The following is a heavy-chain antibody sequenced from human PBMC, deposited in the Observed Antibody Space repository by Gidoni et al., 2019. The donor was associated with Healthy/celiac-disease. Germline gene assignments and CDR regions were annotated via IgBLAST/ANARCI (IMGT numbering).Heavy chain of an antibody. Sequence: QVQLVQSGAEVKKPGASVKVSCKASGYTFTSYGISWVRQAPGQGLEWMGWISAYNGNTNYAQKLQGRVTMTTDTSTSTAYMELRSLRSDDTAVYYCARESIVVPAAIAKSDDYYYYYGMDVWGQGTTVTVSS. V-gene: IGHV1-18*01. CDR2: ISAYNGNT. CDR1: GYTFTSYG. D-gene: IGHD2-2*01. CDR3: ARESIVVPAAIAKSDDYYYYYGMDV. J-gene: IGHJ6*02.